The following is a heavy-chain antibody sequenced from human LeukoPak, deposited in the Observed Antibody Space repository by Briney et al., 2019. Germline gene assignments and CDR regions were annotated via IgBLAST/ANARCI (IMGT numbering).Heavy chain of an antibody. CDR1: GFTFSSYW. CDR3: VTSYCSGGSCYSASGY. J-gene: IGHJ4*02. V-gene: IGHV3-74*01. Sequence: GGSLRLSCAASGFTFSSYWMHWLRQAPGKGLVWVSRINSDGSSTSYADSVKGRFTISRDNAKNTLYLQMNSLRAEDSAVYYCVTSYCSGGSCYSASGYWGQGTLVTVSS. D-gene: IGHD2-15*01. CDR2: INSDGSST.